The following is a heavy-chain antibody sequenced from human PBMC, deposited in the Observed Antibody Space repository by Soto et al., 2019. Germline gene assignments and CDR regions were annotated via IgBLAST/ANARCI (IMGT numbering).Heavy chain of an antibody. CDR1: GGSTSSYY. CDR3: ARHSTTLTRDYYDGMGV. Sequence: SENLSLTCTVSGGSTSSYYWSWIRQPPGKGLEWIGYSSHSGRTNYNPSLKSRVTISVDTSKRQFALKLSSVTAAATAFSYCARHSTTLTRDYYDGMGVWGQGIMV. D-gene: IGHD4-17*01. CDR2: SSHSGRT. J-gene: IGHJ6*02. V-gene: IGHV4-59*01.